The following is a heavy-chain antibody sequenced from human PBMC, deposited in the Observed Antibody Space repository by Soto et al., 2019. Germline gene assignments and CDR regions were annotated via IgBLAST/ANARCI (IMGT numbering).Heavy chain of an antibody. V-gene: IGHV3-21*01. Sequence: PVGSLRLSCASSGSTFSSYSMNCVRQSPGKGLEWVSSISSSSSYIYYADSVKGRFTISRDNAKNSLYLQMNSLRAEDMAVYYCARAGLDIVVVLVVIRYYYYGMEVWCQGTTVTVSS. D-gene: IGHD2-2*03. CDR2: ISSSSSYI. J-gene: IGHJ6*02. CDR3: ARAGLDIVVVLVVIRYYYYGMEV. CDR1: GSTFSSYS.